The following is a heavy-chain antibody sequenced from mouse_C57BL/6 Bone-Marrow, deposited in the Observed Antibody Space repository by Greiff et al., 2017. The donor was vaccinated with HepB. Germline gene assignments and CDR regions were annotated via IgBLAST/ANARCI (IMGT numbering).Heavy chain of an antibody. J-gene: IGHJ3*02. CDR3: AREAT. V-gene: IGHV1-69*01. CDR1: GYTFTSYW. Sequence: QVQLQQPGAELVMPGASVKLSCKASGYTFTSYWMHWVKQRPGQGLEWIGEIDPSDSYTNYNQKFTGKSTLTVDKSSSTAYMQLSSLTSGDSAVYYCAREATWGQGTLVTVSA. CDR2: IDPSDSYT.